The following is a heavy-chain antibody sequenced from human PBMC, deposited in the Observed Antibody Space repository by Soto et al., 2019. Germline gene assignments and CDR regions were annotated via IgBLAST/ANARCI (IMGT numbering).Heavy chain of an antibody. Sequence: GGSLRLSCAASGFTFSSYAMHWVRQAPGKGLEYVSAISSNGGSTYYANSVKGRFTISRDNSKNTLYLQMGNLRAEDMAVYYCARGIAARPTRGRPSYYYYMDVWGKGTTVTVSS. CDR1: GFTFSSYA. D-gene: IGHD6-6*01. CDR3: ARGIAARPTRGRPSYYYYMDV. CDR2: ISSNGGST. V-gene: IGHV3-64*01. J-gene: IGHJ6*03.